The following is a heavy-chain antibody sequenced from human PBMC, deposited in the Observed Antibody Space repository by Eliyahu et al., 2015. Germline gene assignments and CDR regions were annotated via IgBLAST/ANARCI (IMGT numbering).Heavy chain of an antibody. V-gene: IGHV3-21*01. CDR2: ISSSSSYI. D-gene: IGHD6-19*01. CDR3: ARGQWLI. J-gene: IGHJ4*02. CDR1: GFXFSSXS. Sequence: EVQLVESGGGLVKPGGSLRLSCXASGFXFSSXSMNXVRQAPGKGLEWVSSISSSSSYIYYADSVKGRFTISRDNAKNSLYLQMNSLRAEDTAVYYCARGQWLIWGQGTLVTVSS.